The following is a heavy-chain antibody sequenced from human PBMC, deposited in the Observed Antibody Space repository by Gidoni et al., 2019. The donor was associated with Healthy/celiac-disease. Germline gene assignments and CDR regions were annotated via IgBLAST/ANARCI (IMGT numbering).Heavy chain of an antibody. Sequence: QVQLQQCGAGLLKPSETLSLTCAVYGGSFSGYYWSWIRQPPGKGLEWSGEINHSGSTNYNPSLKSRVTISVDTSKNQFSLKLSSVTAADTAVYYCARGPGYYDSSGYYDYWGQGTLVTVSS. D-gene: IGHD3-22*01. CDR3: ARGPGYYDSSGYYDY. V-gene: IGHV4-34*01. J-gene: IGHJ4*02. CDR2: INHSGST. CDR1: GGSFSGYY.